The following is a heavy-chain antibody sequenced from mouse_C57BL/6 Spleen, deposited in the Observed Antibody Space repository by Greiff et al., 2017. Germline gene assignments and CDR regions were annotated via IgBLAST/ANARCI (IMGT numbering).Heavy chain of an antibody. CDR3: ARDDYDDVGY. CDR2: IYPGDGDT. J-gene: IGHJ4*01. V-gene: IGHV1-82*01. Sequence: QVQLQQSGPELVQPGASVKISCKASGYAFSSSWMNWVKQRPGKGLEWIGRIYPGDGDTNYNGKFKGKATLTADKSSSTAYMQLSSLTSEDSAVYFCARDDYDDVGYWGQGTSVTVSS. D-gene: IGHD2-4*01. CDR1: GYAFSSSW.